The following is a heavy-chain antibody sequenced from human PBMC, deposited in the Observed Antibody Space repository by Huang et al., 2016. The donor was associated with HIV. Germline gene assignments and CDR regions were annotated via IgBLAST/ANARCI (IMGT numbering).Heavy chain of an antibody. CDR3: ARSAVPGDGDWFDP. J-gene: IGHJ5*02. D-gene: IGHD6-19*01. CDR2: ISNDGRNK. V-gene: IGHV3-30*04. CDR1: GFTFTNYA. Sequence: QVQLVESGGGLVQPGRSLRLSCAASGFTFTNYAIHWVRQAPGKGVEGVAFISNDGRNKFCADSVKGRFNISRDNSKSTLYLLMNSLRVDDTALYYCARSAVPGDGDWFDPWGQGTLVTVSS.